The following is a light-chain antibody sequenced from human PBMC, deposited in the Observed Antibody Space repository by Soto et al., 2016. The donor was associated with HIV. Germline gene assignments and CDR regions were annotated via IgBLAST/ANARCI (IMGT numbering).Light chain of an antibody. CDR1: NIGSES. Sequence: SYELAQPPSVSVAPGKTARITCGGENIGSESVHWYQQKPGQAPVLVVHDDSVRPSGIPERFSGSNSGNTATLTISRVEVGDEADYYCQVWDSSGNPWVFGGGTKLTVL. J-gene: IGLJ3*02. CDR2: DDS. V-gene: IGLV3-21*03. CDR3: QVWDSSGNPWV.